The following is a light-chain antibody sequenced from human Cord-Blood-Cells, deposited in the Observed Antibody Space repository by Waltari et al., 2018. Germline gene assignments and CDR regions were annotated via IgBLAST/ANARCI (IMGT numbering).Light chain of an antibody. CDR3: CSDAGSSLYV. J-gene: IGLJ1*01. Sequence: QSALTQPRLVSGSPGQSVTISCTGTSSDVGGYNYVSWYQQHPGKAPKLMIYDVSKRPSGVPDRFSGSKSGNTASLTISGLQAEDEADYYCCSDAGSSLYVFGTGTKVTVL. CDR1: SSDVGGYNY. CDR2: DVS. V-gene: IGLV2-11*01.